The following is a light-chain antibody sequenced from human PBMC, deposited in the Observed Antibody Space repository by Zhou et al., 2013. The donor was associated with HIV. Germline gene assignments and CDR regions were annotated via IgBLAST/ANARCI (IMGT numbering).Light chain of an antibody. V-gene: IGKV3-15*01. J-gene: IGKJ3*01. Sequence: EILMMQAPATLSVSPGERATLSCRASQSVSTNLAWYRQKPGQAPRLLIYGTSTRATGVPARFIGGGSGTEFTLTISSMQSEDFAVYYCQQYNNWPLFTFGPGTKVDIK. CDR3: QQYNNWPLFT. CDR2: GTS. CDR1: QSVSTN.